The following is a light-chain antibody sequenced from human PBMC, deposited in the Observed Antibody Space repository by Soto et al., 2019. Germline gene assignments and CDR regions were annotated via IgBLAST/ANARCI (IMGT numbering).Light chain of an antibody. CDR2: ASS. Sequence: DIQMTKSPSSLSASVQDRVTITCRASQDVSSYLAWFQQKPGKAPKSLIYASSTLQDGVQSKFSGSGYGTDCTLSSRILWPEDFATYYCQQYSRYPLTCGGGTKVEIK. CDR1: QDVSSY. CDR3: QQYSRYPLT. V-gene: IGKV1-16*02. J-gene: IGKJ4*01.